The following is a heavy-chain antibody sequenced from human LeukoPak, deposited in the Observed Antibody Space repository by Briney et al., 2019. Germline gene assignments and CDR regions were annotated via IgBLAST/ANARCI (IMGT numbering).Heavy chain of an antibody. CDR3: AKDTNQYDSSGYYYVY. J-gene: IGHJ4*02. D-gene: IGHD3-22*01. CDR1: GFTFDDYA. CDR2: ISWNGGSI. Sequence: PGGSLRLSCAASGFTFDDYAMHWVRQAPGKGLEWVSGISWNGGSIGYADSVKGRFTISRDNAKNSLYLQMNSLRAEDTALYYCAKDTNQYDSSGYYYVYWGQGTLVTVSS. V-gene: IGHV3-9*01.